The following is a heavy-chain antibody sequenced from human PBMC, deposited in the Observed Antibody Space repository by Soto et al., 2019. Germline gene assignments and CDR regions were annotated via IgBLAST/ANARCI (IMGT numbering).Heavy chain of an antibody. CDR3: ARTLYSYGPRFDY. Sequence: SETLSITYVVSGVSISRGGYSWSWIRQPPGKGLEWIGYIYHSGSTYYNPSLKSRVTISVDRSKNQFSLKLSSVTAADTAVYYCARTLYSYGPRFDYWGQGTLVTVS. V-gene: IGHV4-30-2*01. CDR2: IYHSGST. CDR1: GVSISRGGYS. D-gene: IGHD5-18*01. J-gene: IGHJ4*02.